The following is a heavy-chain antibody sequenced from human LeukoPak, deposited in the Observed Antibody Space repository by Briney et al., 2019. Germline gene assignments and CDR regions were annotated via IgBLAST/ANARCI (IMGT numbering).Heavy chain of an antibody. CDR1: GYTFTGYY. D-gene: IGHD3-10*01. Sequence: ASVKDSCKASGYTFTGYYMHWVRQAPGQGLEWMGWINPNSGGTNYAQKFQGRVTMTRDTSISTAYMELSRLRSDDTAVYYCAILGGVRGTKRAFDIWGQGTMVTVS. V-gene: IGHV1-2*02. CDR3: AILGGVRGTKRAFDI. CDR2: INPNSGGT. J-gene: IGHJ3*02.